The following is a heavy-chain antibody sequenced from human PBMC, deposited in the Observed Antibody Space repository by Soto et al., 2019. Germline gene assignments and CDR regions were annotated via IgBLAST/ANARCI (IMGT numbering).Heavy chain of an antibody. V-gene: IGHV3-48*03. CDR2: ISSSGSTI. CDR1: GFTFSSYE. Sequence: EVXLVESGGGLVQPGGSLRLSCAASGFTFSSYEMNWVXXAPGKGLEWVSYISSSGSTIYYADSVKGRFTISRDNAKNSLYLQMNSLRAEDTAVYYCARDRGYYDSSGYDYWGQGTLVTVSS. CDR3: ARDRGYYDSSGYDY. D-gene: IGHD3-22*01. J-gene: IGHJ4*02.